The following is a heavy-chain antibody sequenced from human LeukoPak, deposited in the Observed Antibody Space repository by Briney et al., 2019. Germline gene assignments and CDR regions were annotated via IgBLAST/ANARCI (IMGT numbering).Heavy chain of an antibody. CDR2: ISGDSGDT. Sequence: GGSLRLSCAASGFTFSASYMTWVRLAPGKGLEWLSYISGDSGDTNYADSVKGRFTISRDNAKNSLYLQMNSLRVEDTAVYFCARDPRTVRIWGQGTLVTVSS. V-gene: IGHV3-11*06. D-gene: IGHD1-1*01. J-gene: IGHJ4*02. CDR3: ARDPRTVRI. CDR1: GFTFSASY.